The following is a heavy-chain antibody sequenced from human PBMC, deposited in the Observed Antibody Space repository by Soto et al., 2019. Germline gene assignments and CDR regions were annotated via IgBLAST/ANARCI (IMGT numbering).Heavy chain of an antibody. J-gene: IGHJ6*02. V-gene: IGHV4-61*01. CDR2: IYYSGST. Sequence: QVQLQESGPGLVKPSETLSLTCTVSGGSVSSGSYYWSWIRQPPGKGLEWIGYIYYSGSTNYNPSLKNRVTIPVNTPKNQFALKLSSVTDADTAVYYCARGSLRVRGEGMDVWGQGTTVTVSS. D-gene: IGHD3-10*01. CDR3: ARGSLRVRGEGMDV. CDR1: GGSVSSGSYY.